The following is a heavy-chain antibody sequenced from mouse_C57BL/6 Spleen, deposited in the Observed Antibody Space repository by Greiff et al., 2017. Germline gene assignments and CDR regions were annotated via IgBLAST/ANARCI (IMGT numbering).Heavy chain of an antibody. D-gene: IGHD1-1*01. Sequence: QVQLQQPGAELVNPGASVKLSCKASGYTFPSSWMHWVKQRPERGLEWIGRIDPNSGGTKYNEKFKSKAPLPVDKPSSTAYMQLSSLTSEDSAVYDCAREYYYGSSAAWFAYWGQGTLVTVSA. CDR2: IDPNSGGT. V-gene: IGHV1-72*01. CDR1: GYTFPSSW. J-gene: IGHJ3*01. CDR3: AREYYYGSSAAWFAY.